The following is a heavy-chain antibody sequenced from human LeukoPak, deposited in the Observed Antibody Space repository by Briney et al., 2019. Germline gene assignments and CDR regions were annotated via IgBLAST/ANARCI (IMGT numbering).Heavy chain of an antibody. J-gene: IGHJ4*02. CDR3: ARDLGYSYGYYFDY. V-gene: IGHV4-39*07. CDR2: IYHSGST. CDR1: GGSISSRSYY. D-gene: IGHD5-18*01. Sequence: PSETLSLTCTVSGGSISSRSYYWGWIRQPPGKGLEWIGSIYHSGSTYYNPSLKSRVTISVDTSKNQFSLKLSSVTAADTAVYYCARDLGYSYGYYFDYWGQGTLATVSS.